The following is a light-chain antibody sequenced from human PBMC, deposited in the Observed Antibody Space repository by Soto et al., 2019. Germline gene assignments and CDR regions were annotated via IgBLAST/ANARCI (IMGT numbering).Light chain of an antibody. J-gene: IGKJ5*01. CDR2: ESS. CDR1: QTISPF. V-gene: IGKV1-39*01. CDR3: QHSSSDLIT. Sequence: IQRTQSPPSPPASCRNRSTITLRASQTISPFLNWYQCKPGKPPKLLIYESSNLRGGVSSRFSGSGSGTDFTLTIDRLQSDDFATYYCQHSSSDLITFGQGTRLEIK.